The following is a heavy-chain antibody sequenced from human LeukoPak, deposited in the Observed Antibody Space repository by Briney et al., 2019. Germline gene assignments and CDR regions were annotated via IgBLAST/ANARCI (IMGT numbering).Heavy chain of an antibody. J-gene: IGHJ3*01. CDR2: ISSSGSTI. CDR1: GFSFSSHS. D-gene: IGHD2-2*02. V-gene: IGHV3-48*04. Sequence: GGSLRLSCAASGFSFSSHSMNWVRQAPGKGPEWISYISSSGSTIYYADSVLGRFTVSRDNAENSLYLQMNSLTAEDTAVYYCARPQRSAAVRSVFDVWGRGTMVTVSS. CDR3: ARPQRSAAVRSVFDV.